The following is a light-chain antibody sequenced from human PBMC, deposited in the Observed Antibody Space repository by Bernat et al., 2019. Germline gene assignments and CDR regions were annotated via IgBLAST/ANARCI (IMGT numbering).Light chain of an antibody. CDR2: DVS. CDR1: SSDVGAYNY. CDR3: SSYTSSSTRV. Sequence: QSALTQPASVSGSSGQSITLSCTGTSSDVGAYNYVSWYQHHPGQAPKLMIYDVSNRPSGVSNRSSGSKSGNTASLTISGLQAEDEADYYCSSYTSSSTRVFGGGTKLTVL. J-gene: IGLJ3*02. V-gene: IGLV2-14*03.